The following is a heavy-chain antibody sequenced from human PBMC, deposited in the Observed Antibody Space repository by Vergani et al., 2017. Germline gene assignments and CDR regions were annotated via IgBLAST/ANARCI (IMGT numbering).Heavy chain of an antibody. CDR2: IYYTGTT. V-gene: IGHV4-39*07. Sequence: QLQLQESGPGLVKPSETLSLTCTVSGVSIGSNSYYWGWIRQPPGKGLEWIGTIYYTGTTYYNEAHKSRLTISVDTSKNQFSLKLSSVTAADTAVYYCARSYSSSSHIDYWGQGTLVTVSS. J-gene: IGHJ4*02. CDR1: GVSIGSNSYY. D-gene: IGHD6-13*01. CDR3: ARSYSSSSHIDY.